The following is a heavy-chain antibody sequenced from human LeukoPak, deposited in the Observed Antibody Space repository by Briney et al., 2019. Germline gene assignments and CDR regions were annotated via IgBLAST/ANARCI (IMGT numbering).Heavy chain of an antibody. J-gene: IGHJ5*02. CDR3: ARVLRSSIAASKRVGWLDP. D-gene: IGHD6-6*01. Sequence: GASVKVSCKASGYTFTGYYMHWVRQAPGQGLEWMGWINPNSGGTNYAQKFQGRVTMTRDTSISTAYMELSRLRSDDTAVYYCARVLRSSIAASKRVGWLDPWGQGTLVTVSS. CDR2: INPNSGGT. CDR1: GYTFTGYY. V-gene: IGHV1-2*02.